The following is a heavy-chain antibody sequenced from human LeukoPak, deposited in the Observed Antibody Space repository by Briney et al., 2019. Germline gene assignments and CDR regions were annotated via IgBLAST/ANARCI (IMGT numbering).Heavy chain of an antibody. Sequence: VGSLRLSCAASGFTFSSYSMNWVRQAPGKGLDWVAVILENGSNQYYADSVKGRFTISRDNSKNTLFLQMNSLRGEDTAMYYCARVQGGGYRTADYWGQGTLVTVSS. CDR3: ARVQGGGYRTADY. J-gene: IGHJ4*02. CDR1: GFTFSSYS. V-gene: IGHV3-30*03. D-gene: IGHD6-19*01. CDR2: ILENGSNQ.